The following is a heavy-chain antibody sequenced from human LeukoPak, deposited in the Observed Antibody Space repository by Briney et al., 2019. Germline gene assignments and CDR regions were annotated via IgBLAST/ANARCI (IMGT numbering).Heavy chain of an antibody. CDR2: INWNGGST. D-gene: IGHD2-21*01. CDR1: GFTFDDYG. Sequence: PGGSLRLSCAASGFTFDDYGMSWVRQAPGKGLEWVSGINWNGGSTGYADSVKGRFTISRDNAKNSLYLQMNSLRAEDTAVYYCARDDRGMWSFDYWGQGTLVTVSS. V-gene: IGHV3-20*04. CDR3: ARDDRGMWSFDY. J-gene: IGHJ4*02.